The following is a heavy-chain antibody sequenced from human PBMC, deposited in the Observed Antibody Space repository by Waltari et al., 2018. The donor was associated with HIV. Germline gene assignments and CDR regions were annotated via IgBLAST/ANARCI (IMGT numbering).Heavy chain of an antibody. Sequence: QVQLQESGPGLVKPSETLSLTCTVSGFSISSGYYWGWIRQPPGQGLEWIGSIYHSGSTYYNPSLKSRVTISVDTSKNHFSLKLSSVTAADTAVYYCARLPYCTSTTCYRDYFDYWGQGTLVTVSS. J-gene: IGHJ4*02. CDR2: IYHSGST. D-gene: IGHD2-2*01. CDR3: ARLPYCTSTTCYRDYFDY. V-gene: IGHV4-38-2*02. CDR1: GFSISSGYY.